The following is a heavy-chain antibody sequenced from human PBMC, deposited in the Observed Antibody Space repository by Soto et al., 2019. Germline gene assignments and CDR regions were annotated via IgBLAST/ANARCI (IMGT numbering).Heavy chain of an antibody. V-gene: IGHV4-61*01. Sequence: ETLSLTCPVSGGSVSSGSYYWSWIRQPPGKGLEWIGYIYYSGSTNYNPSLKSRVTISVDTSKNQFSLKLSYVTAADTAVYYCERDASPAYEGLASDIWGQGTMVTV. CDR3: ERDASPAYEGLASDI. CDR2: IYYSGST. J-gene: IGHJ3*02. CDR1: GGSVSSGSYY. D-gene: IGHD5-12*01.